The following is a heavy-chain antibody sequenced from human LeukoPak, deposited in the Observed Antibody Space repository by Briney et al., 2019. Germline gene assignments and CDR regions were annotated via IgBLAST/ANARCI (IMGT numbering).Heavy chain of an antibody. J-gene: IGHJ4*02. CDR1: GGSISSYY. D-gene: IGHD6-6*01. CDR3: AREEQQLVDW. V-gene: IGHV4-59*01. Sequence: SETLSLTCTVSGGSISSYYWSWIRQPSGKGLEWIGYIYYSGSTNYNPSLKSRVTISVDTSKNQFSLKLSSVTAADTAVYYCAREEQQLVDWWGQGTLVTVSS. CDR2: IYYSGST.